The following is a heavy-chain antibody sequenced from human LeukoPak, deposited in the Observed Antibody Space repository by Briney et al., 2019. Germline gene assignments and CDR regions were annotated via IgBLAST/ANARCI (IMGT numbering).Heavy chain of an antibody. D-gene: IGHD1-1*01. Sequence: ASVKVSCKASGGTFSSYAISWVRQAPGQGLEWMGRIIPILGIANYAQKFQGRVTITADKSTSTAYMELSSLRSEDTAVYYCASGTTGTTFDGYWGQGTLVTVSS. CDR2: IIPILGIA. CDR3: ASGTTGTTFDGY. CDR1: GGTFSSYA. J-gene: IGHJ4*02. V-gene: IGHV1-69*04.